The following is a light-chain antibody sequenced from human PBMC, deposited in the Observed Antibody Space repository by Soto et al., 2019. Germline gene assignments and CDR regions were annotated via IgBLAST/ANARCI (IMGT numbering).Light chain of an antibody. Sequence: EIVLTQSPGTLSLSPGERATLSCRASQSASSSYLAWYQQKPGQAPRLLIYGASSRATSIPASFSGGGSGTEFTLTINSLQAEDSAVYYCQQYYNRPRTFGQGTRLEIK. V-gene: IGKV3-20*01. CDR2: GAS. CDR1: QSASSSY. J-gene: IGKJ5*01. CDR3: QQYYNRPRT.